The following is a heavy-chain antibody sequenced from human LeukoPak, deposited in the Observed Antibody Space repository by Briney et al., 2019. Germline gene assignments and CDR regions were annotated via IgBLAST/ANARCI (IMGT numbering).Heavy chain of an antibody. CDR2: INHSGST. J-gene: IGHJ4*02. CDR3: ARGRPLLWFGELLRPDLDY. V-gene: IGHV4-34*01. CDR1: GGSFSGYY. D-gene: IGHD3-10*01. Sequence: PSETLSLTCAVYGGSFSGYYWCWIRQPPGKGLGWIGEINHSGSTNYKPSLKSRVTISVDTSKKQFSLKLSSVTAADTAVYYCARGRPLLWFGELLRPDLDYWGQGTLVTVSS.